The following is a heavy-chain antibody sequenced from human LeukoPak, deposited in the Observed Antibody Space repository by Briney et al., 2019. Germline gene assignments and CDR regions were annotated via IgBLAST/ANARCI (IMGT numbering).Heavy chain of an antibody. CDR2: MNPNSGNT. CDR1: GYTFTSYD. D-gene: IGHD3-22*01. V-gene: IGHV1-8*01. J-gene: IGHJ6*03. Sequence: ASVKVSCKASGYTFTSYDINWVRQATGQGLEWVGWMNPNSGNTGYAQKFQGRVTMTRNTSISTAYMELSSLRSEDTAVYYCARLYYDSSGYYPGRYYYMDVWGKGTTVTVSS. CDR3: ARLYYDSSGYYPGRYYYMDV.